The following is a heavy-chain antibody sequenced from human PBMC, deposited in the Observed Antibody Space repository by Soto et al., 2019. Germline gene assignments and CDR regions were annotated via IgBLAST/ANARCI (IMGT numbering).Heavy chain of an antibody. V-gene: IGHV4-30-4*02. CDR3: ARDSSSLGDYYYYYGMDV. CDR1: CGAISSGDYY. J-gene: IGHJ6*02. D-gene: IGHD6-6*01. Sequence: ASDTLSLTCTVSCGAISSGDYYWSCMRQPPGKGLEWIGYIYYSGSTYYNPSLKSRVTISVDTSKNQFSLKLSSVTAADTAVYYCARDSSSLGDYYYYYGMDVWGQGTTVTVSS. CDR2: IYYSGST.